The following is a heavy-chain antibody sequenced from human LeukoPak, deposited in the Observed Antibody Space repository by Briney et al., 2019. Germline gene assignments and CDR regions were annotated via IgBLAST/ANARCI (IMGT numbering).Heavy chain of an antibody. D-gene: IGHD2-2*02. Sequence: GGSLRLSCAASGFTFSSYSMNWVRQAPGKGLEWVSSISSSSSYIYYADSVKGRFTISGDNAKNSLYLQMNSLRAEDTAVYYCARNSLGYCSSTSCYTWDYWGQGTLVTVSS. V-gene: IGHV3-21*01. CDR1: GFTFSSYS. CDR2: ISSSSSYI. CDR3: ARNSLGYCSSTSCYTWDY. J-gene: IGHJ4*02.